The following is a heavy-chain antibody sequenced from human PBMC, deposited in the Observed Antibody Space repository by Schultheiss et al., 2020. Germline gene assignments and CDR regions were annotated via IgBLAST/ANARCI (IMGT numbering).Heavy chain of an antibody. D-gene: IGHD3-22*01. CDR1: GGSISSYY. J-gene: IGHJ4*02. Sequence: SETLSLTCTVSGGSISSYYWGWIRQPPGKGLEWIGSIYYSGSTYYNPSLKSRVAMSVDTSKNQFSLKLSSVTAADTAVYYCASKGYYDSSGPFDYWGQGTLVTVSS. V-gene: IGHV4-39*07. CDR3: ASKGYYDSSGPFDY. CDR2: IYYSGST.